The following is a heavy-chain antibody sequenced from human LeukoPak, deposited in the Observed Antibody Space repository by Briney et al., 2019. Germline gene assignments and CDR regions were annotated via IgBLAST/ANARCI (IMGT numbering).Heavy chain of an antibody. J-gene: IGHJ5*02. CDR2: ISYDGSNK. CDR3: AKDRVTIFGVVYNWFDP. V-gene: IGHV3-30*18. CDR1: GFTFSSYG. Sequence: PGGSLRLSCAASGFTFSSYGMHWVRQAPGKGLEWVAVISYDGSNKYYADSVKGRFTISRDNSKNTLYLQMNSLRAEDTAVYYCAKDRVTIFGVVYNWFDPWGQGTLVTVSS. D-gene: IGHD3-3*01.